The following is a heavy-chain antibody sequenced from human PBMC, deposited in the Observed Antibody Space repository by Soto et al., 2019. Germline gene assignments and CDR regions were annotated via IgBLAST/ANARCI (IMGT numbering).Heavy chain of an antibody. V-gene: IGHV4-30-4*01. Sequence: PSETLSLTCTVSGGSINNGDYYWTWIRQPAGKGLEFIGYIYYTGGTSYNPSLRSRLAFSMDTSKNQFSLSLTSVTAADTAVYYCARQSIEASVSDWFDPWGQGLLVTVSS. CDR2: IYYTGGT. CDR3: ARQSIEASVSDWFDP. D-gene: IGHD2-21*01. CDR1: GGSINNGDYY. J-gene: IGHJ5*02.